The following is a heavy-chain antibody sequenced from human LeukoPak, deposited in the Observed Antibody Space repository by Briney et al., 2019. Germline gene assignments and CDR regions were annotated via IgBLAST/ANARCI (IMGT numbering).Heavy chain of an antibody. V-gene: IGHV3-23*01. Sequence: TGGSLRLSCAASGFTFSSYAMSWVRQAPGKGLEWVSAISGSGGSTYYADSVKGRLTISRDNSKNTLYLQMNNLRAEDTAVYYCAREGPRGNSQFDYWGQGALVTVSS. J-gene: IGHJ4*02. CDR2: ISGSGGST. CDR3: AREGPRGNSQFDY. D-gene: IGHD2/OR15-2a*01. CDR1: GFTFSSYA.